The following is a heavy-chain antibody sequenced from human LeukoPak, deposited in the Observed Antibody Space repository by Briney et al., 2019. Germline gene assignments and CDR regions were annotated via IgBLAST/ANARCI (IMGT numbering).Heavy chain of an antibody. Sequence: SETLSLTCTVSGGSISSGGYYWSWIRQHPGKGLEWIGYIYYSGSTYYNPSLKSRVTISVDTSKNQFSLKLSSVTAADTAVYYCARDKGYSYGYWFDPWGQGTLVTVSS. CDR1: GGSISSGGYY. D-gene: IGHD5-18*01. J-gene: IGHJ5*02. CDR2: IYYSGST. V-gene: IGHV4-31*03. CDR3: ARDKGYSYGYWFDP.